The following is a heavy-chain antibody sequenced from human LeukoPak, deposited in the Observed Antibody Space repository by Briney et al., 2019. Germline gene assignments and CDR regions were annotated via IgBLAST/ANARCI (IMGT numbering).Heavy chain of an antibody. CDR2: IIPIFGTA. D-gene: IGHD2-21*02. CDR1: GGTFSSYA. Sequence: PSVTVSCKASGGTFSSYAISWVRQAPGQGLEWMGGIIPIFGTANYAQKFQGRVTITADESTSTAYMELSSLRSEDTAVYYCARGEGDYSWFDPWGQGTLVTVSS. J-gene: IGHJ5*02. CDR3: ARGEGDYSWFDP. V-gene: IGHV1-69*13.